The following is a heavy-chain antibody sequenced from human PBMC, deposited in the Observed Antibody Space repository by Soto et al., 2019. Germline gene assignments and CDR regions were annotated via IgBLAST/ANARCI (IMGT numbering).Heavy chain of an antibody. V-gene: IGHV1-69*06. J-gene: IGHJ6*02. Sequence: ASVKVSCKASGGTFSRFAISWVRQDPGHGLEWMGGIIPMFDTARYALKFQGRVTITADKVTATVYMEMSSLTFQDTAVYYCATGTPHCSSSSCYIGYYAMDVWGQGTTVTVSS. D-gene: IGHD2-2*01. CDR1: GGTFSRFA. CDR3: ATGTPHCSSSSCYIGYYAMDV. CDR2: IIPMFDTA.